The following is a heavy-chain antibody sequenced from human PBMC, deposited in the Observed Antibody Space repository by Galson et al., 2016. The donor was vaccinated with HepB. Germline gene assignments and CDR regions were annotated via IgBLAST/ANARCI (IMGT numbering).Heavy chain of an antibody. V-gene: IGHV3-23*01. CDR3: AKQRGHPVSSYYFDY. CDR1: GFTFSSYA. J-gene: IGHJ4*02. D-gene: IGHD3-10*01. Sequence: SLRLSCAASGFTFSSYAVSWVRQAPGKGLEWVSAISGGGSKYYADSVEGRFTISRDNSKYTLYLQVNSLRVEDTAVYYCAKQRGHPVSSYYFDYWGQGTLVTVSS. CDR2: ISGGGSK.